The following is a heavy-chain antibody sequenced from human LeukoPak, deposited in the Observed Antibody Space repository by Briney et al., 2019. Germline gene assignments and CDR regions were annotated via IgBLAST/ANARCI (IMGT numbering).Heavy chain of an antibody. D-gene: IGHD6-19*01. Sequence: GRSLRLSCAASGFTFDDYAMHWVRQSPGKGLEWVSGISYNSGSIGYADSVKGRFTISRDNAKNSLYLQMNSLRPEDTALYYCAKDTALAAVGSLHHWGQGTLVTVSS. CDR2: ISYNSGSI. J-gene: IGHJ1*01. V-gene: IGHV3-9*01. CDR1: GFTFDDYA. CDR3: AKDTALAAVGSLHH.